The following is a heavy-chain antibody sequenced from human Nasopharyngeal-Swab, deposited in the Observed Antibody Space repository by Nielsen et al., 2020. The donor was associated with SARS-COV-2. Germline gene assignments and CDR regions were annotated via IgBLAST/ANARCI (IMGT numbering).Heavy chain of an antibody. CDR2: ISSSGSTI. CDR3: ARDQRAYCGGDCYSGLDY. V-gene: IGHV3-11*01. CDR1: GFTFSDYY. Sequence: GGSLRLSCAASGFTFSDYYMSWIRQAPGKGLEWVSYISSSGSTIYYADSVKGRFTIFRDNAKNSLYLQMNSLRAEDTAVYYCARDQRAYCGGDCYSGLDYWGQGTLVTVSS. D-gene: IGHD2-21*02. J-gene: IGHJ4*02.